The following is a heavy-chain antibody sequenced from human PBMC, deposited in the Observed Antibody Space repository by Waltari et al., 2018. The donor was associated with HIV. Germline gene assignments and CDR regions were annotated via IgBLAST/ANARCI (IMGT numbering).Heavy chain of an antibody. D-gene: IGHD5-12*01. Sequence: QVQLQQWGAGLLKPSETLSLTWAVYGGSFSGYYWSWIRQPPGKGLEWIGEINHSGSTNYNPSLKSRVTISVDTSKNQFSLKLSSVTAADTAVYYCARGRDGYTEFDYWGQGTLVTVSS. CDR2: INHSGST. CDR3: ARGRDGYTEFDY. V-gene: IGHV4-34*01. CDR1: GGSFSGYY. J-gene: IGHJ4*02.